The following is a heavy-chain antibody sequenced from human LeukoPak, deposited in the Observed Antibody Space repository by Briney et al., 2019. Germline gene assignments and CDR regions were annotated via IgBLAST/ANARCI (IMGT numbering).Heavy chain of an antibody. CDR2: ITSGAGST. V-gene: IGHV3-11*01. D-gene: IGHD3-16*01. CDR1: GSSISDYY. CDR3: TKERRGTYYAFES. J-gene: IGHJ4*02. Sequence: GGSLRLSCDASGSSISDYYMSWIRQFPGKGLEWISYITSGAGSTKYADSVKGRFTISRDKAKNSVALQLNSLRAEDTAVYYCTKERRGTYYAFESWGQGTLVTVSS.